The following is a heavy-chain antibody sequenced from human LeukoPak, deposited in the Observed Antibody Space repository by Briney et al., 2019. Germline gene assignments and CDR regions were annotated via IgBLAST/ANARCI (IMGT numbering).Heavy chain of an antibody. CDR3: ARGRVSSSTWYSTYYYYFYMDV. Sequence: SETLSLTCTVSGYSISSGYYWSFIRQPPGKGLEWIGGIYHSGHTFYNPSLKSRVTISVDTSKNQFSLKLSSVTAADTAVYFCARGRVSSSTWYSTYYYYFYMDVWGKGTTVTVSS. J-gene: IGHJ6*03. D-gene: IGHD6-13*01. CDR2: IYHSGHT. V-gene: IGHV4-38-2*02. CDR1: GYSISSGYY.